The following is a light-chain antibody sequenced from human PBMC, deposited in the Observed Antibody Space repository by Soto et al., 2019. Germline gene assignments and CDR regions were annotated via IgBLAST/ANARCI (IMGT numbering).Light chain of an antibody. Sequence: DIQMTQSPSSLSASVGDRVTITCRASQNIVNYLNWYQRKPGKAPKLLIYGASSLQRGVPSRFSGSGSGTDFTLTISTLQPEDVATFYCQQRYSVPLTFGGGTKVEIK. CDR2: GAS. CDR1: QNIVNY. J-gene: IGKJ4*01. CDR3: QQRYSVPLT. V-gene: IGKV1-39*01.